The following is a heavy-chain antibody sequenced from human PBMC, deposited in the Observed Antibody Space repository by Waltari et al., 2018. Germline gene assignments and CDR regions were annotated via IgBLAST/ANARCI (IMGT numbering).Heavy chain of an antibody. D-gene: IGHD3-16*02. CDR1: GGSISSNY. V-gene: IGHV4-59*08. J-gene: IGHJ5*02. Sequence: QLQLQESGPGLVKPSETLSLTCAVSGGSISSNYWSWIRQPPGKGLEWIGRISGSGGSTDYNPSLKSRVTISTDTSKNQFSLKLSSVTAADTAVYYCAGHVWGYTGPSNRFDVWGPGVLVTVSS. CDR2: ISGSGGST. CDR3: AGHVWGYTGPSNRFDV.